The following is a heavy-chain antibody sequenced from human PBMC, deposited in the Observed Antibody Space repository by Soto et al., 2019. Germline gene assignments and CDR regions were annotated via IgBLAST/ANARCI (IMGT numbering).Heavy chain of an antibody. V-gene: IGHV4-31*03. D-gene: IGHD1-26*01. CDR1: GASISTGGYY. J-gene: IGHJ4*02. CDR3: ASDSGTYSFDY. Sequence: SSETLSLTCTVSGASISTGGYYWNWIRQHPGKGLEWIGYIYDSGSTYYNPSLKSRLTISLDSSKNQFSLKVTSVTAADTAVYFCASDSGTYSFDYWGQGTLVTVSS. CDR2: IYDSGST.